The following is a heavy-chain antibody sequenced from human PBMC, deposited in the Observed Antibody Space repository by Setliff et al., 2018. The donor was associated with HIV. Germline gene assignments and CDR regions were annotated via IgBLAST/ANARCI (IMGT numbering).Heavy chain of an antibody. CDR1: GYSFSSYW. CDR2: LYPADSNI. D-gene: IGHD3-16*01. J-gene: IGHJ4*02. Sequence: GESLKISCKGSGYSFSSYWIGWVRQMPGKGLEFMGLLYPADSNIRYSPSFQGQVPISVDQSTNTAFLQWTSLRASDTAMYYCTRLWHENWGGVDYWGQGTLVTVSS. V-gene: IGHV5-51*01. CDR3: TRLWHENWGGVDY.